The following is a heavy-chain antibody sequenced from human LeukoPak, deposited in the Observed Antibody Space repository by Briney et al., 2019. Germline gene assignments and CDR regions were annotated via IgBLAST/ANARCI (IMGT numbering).Heavy chain of an antibody. D-gene: IGHD3-10*01. CDR2: ISYDGSNK. Sequence: GGSLRLSCAASGFTLSSYGMHWVRQAPGKGLEWVAVISYDGSNKYYADSVKGRFTISRDNSKNTLYLQMNSLRAEDTAVYYCAKDIGRGPYYYGSGSYTTNWGQGTLVTVSS. V-gene: IGHV3-30*18. CDR3: AKDIGRGPYYYGSGSYTTN. J-gene: IGHJ4*02. CDR1: GFTLSSYG.